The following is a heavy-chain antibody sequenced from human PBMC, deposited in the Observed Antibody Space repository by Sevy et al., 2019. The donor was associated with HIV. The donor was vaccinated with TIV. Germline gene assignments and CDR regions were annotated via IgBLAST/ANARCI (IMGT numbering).Heavy chain of an antibody. CDR3: ARAHYYDILTCYYNVDWFDP. V-gene: IGHV4-34*01. D-gene: IGHD3-9*01. CDR2: INHSGST. CDR1: GGSFSGYY. Sequence: SETLSLTCAVYGGSFSGYYWSWIRQPPGKGLEWIGEINHSGSTNYNPSLKSRVTISLDTSKNQFSLKLSSVTAADTALYYCARAHYYDILTCYYNVDWFDPWGQGTLVTVSS. J-gene: IGHJ5*02.